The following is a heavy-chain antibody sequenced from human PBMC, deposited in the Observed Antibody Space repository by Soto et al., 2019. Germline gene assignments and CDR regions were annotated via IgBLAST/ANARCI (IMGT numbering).Heavy chain of an antibody. D-gene: IGHD3-16*01. CDR2: ISGSGRIT. V-gene: IGHV3-23*01. J-gene: IGHJ4*02. CDR3: VKERIELWLIDY. Sequence: PGGALRLSCVASGFSFSAYAMSWVRQSPGKGFEWVSTISGSGRITDYADSVKGRFTTSKDTSTNTLYLHMNSLTADDTALYYCVKERIELWLIDYWGQGTLVTVS. CDR1: GFSFSAYA.